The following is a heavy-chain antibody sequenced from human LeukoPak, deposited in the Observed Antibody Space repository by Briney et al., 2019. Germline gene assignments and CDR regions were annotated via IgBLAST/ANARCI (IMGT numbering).Heavy chain of an antibody. J-gene: IGHJ6*02. CDR3: ARGDTATVYYYYYGMDV. CDR2: ISSSSSYT. CDR1: GFTFSDYY. Sequence: PGGSLRLSCAASGFTFSDYYMSWIRQAPGKGLEWVSYISSSSSYTNYAHSVKGRFPISRDNAKNSLYLQMNSLRAEDTAVYYCARGDTATVYYYYYGMDVWGQGTTVTVSS. D-gene: IGHD5-18*01. V-gene: IGHV3-11*05.